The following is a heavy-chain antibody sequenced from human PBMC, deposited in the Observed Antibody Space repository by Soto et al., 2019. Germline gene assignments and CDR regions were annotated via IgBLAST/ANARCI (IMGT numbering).Heavy chain of an antibody. CDR3: AKSGGDRRGGPHMDV. J-gene: IGHJ6*02. CDR2: ISGSGGST. V-gene: IGHV3-23*01. Sequence: PGGSLRLSCAASGFTFSSYAMSWVRQAPGKGLEWVSAISGSGGSTYYADSVKGRFTISRDNSKNTLYLQMTSLRAEDTAVYYCAKSGGDRRGGPHMDVWGQGTTVTVSS. D-gene: IGHD3-3*01. CDR1: GFTFSSYA.